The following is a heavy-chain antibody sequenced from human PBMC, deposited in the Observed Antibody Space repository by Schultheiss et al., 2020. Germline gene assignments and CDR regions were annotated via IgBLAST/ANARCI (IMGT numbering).Heavy chain of an antibody. CDR3: ARFQLDCSGGSCYSGRDYYYGMDV. CDR2: ISGSGGST. Sequence: GGSLRLSCAASGFTLSDHYMDWVRQAPGKGLEWVSAISGSGGSTYYADSVKGRFTISRDNSKNTLYLQMNSLRAEDTAVYYCARFQLDCSGGSCYSGRDYYYGMDVWGQGTTVTVSS. D-gene: IGHD2-15*01. J-gene: IGHJ6*02. V-gene: IGHV3-23*01. CDR1: GFTLSDHY.